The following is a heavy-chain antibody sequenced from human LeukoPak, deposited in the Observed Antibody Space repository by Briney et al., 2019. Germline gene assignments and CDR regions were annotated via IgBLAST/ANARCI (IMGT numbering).Heavy chain of an antibody. CDR2: IYHSGST. J-gene: IGHJ4*02. V-gene: IGHV4-30-2*01. CDR3: ARSDTIFGVVVDY. Sequence: PSETLSLTCTVSGGSIRSGGYYWSWIRQPPGKGLEWIGYIYHSGSTYYNPSLKSRVTISVDRSKNQFSLKLSSVTAADTAVYYCARSDTIFGVVVDYWGQGTLVTVSS. CDR1: GGSIRSGGYY. D-gene: IGHD3-3*01.